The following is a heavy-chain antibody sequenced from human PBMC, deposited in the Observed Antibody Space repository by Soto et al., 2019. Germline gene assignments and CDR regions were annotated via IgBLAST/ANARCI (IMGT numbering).Heavy chain of an antibody. CDR2: IIPIFGTA. V-gene: IGHV1-69*01. Sequence: QVQLVQSGAEVKKPGSSVQVSCKASGGTFSSYAISWVLQAPGQGLEWMGGIIPIFGTANYAQKFQGRVTITAYESTSTAYMELSSLRSEDTAVYYCARAEDPRGYGDYWGQGTLVTFSS. D-gene: IGHD1-1*01. J-gene: IGHJ4*02. CDR3: ARAEDPRGYGDY. CDR1: GGTFSSYA.